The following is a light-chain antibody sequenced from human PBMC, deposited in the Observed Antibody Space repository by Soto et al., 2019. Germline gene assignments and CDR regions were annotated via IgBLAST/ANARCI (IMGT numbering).Light chain of an antibody. Sequence: EIVMTQSPATLSVSPGARVTLSCRASQSVSNNLAWYQQKPGQAPRLLISGASTRATGIPARFSGSGSGTEFALTISSLQSEDFAVYYCQHFTNWPPTFGQGTKLEIK. V-gene: IGKV3-15*01. CDR2: GAS. CDR1: QSVSNN. J-gene: IGKJ2*01. CDR3: QHFTNWPPT.